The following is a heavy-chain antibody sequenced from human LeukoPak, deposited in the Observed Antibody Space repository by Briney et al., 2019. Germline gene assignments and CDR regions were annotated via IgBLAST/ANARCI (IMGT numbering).Heavy chain of an antibody. Sequence: GGSLRLSCAASRFTFSSYAMHWVRQAPGKGLEWVAFIRYDGSNKYYADSVKGRFTISRDNSKNTVYLQMNSLRAEDTAVYYCAAPGVPAATYYFDYWGQGTLVTVSS. CDR3: AAPGVPAATYYFDY. V-gene: IGHV3-30*02. CDR1: RFTFSSYA. J-gene: IGHJ4*02. CDR2: IRYDGSNK. D-gene: IGHD2-2*01.